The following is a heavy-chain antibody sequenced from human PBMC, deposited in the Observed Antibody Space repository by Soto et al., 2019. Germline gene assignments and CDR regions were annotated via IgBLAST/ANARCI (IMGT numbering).Heavy chain of an antibody. CDR1: GFTFSSYA. D-gene: IGHD5-12*01. J-gene: IGHJ4*02. V-gene: IGHV3-23*01. CDR3: EKDLGGSGYDDY. Sequence: EVQLLESGGGLVQPGGSLRLSCAASGFTFSSYAMSWVRQAPGKGLEWVSAISGSGGSTYYADSVKGRFTISRDNSKNTLYLQRNSLRAEDTAVYYCEKDLGGSGYDDYWGQGTLVTVSS. CDR2: ISGSGGST.